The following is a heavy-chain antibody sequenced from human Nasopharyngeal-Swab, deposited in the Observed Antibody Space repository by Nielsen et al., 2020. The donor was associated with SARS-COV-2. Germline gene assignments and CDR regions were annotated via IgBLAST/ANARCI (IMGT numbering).Heavy chain of an antibody. D-gene: IGHD6-13*01. V-gene: IGHV1-58*01. CDR1: GFTFTSFA. CDR2: IVVGSGNT. CDR3: AAAISSSWYHYYYYGMDV. J-gene: IGHJ6*02. Sequence: SVKVSCKASGFTFTSFAVQWVRQARGQRLEWIGWIVVGSGNTNYAQKFQERVTITRDMSTSTAYMELSSLRSEDTAVYYCAAAISSSWYHYYYYGMDVWGQGTTVTVSS.